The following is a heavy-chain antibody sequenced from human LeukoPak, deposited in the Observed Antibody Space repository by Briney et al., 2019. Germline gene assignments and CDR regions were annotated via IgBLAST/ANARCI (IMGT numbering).Heavy chain of an antibody. D-gene: IGHD3-3*01. CDR2: IYYSGST. CDR3: ARESENDFWSVGGLLGAFDI. V-gene: IGHV4-31*03. CDR1: GGSISSGGYY. J-gene: IGHJ3*02. Sequence: SETLSLTCTVSGGSISSGGYYWSWLRQHPGTGLEWIGYIYYSGSTYYNPSLKSRVTISVDTSKNQFSLKLSSVTAADTAVYYCARESENDFWSVGGLLGAFDIWGQGTMVTVSS.